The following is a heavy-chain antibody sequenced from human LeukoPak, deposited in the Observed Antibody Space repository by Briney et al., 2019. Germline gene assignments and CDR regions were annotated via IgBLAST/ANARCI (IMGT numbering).Heavy chain of an antibody. Sequence: SETLSLTCTVSGSSINSYYWSWIRQPPGKGLEWIGYIYYSGSSNHNPSLKSRVAMSVDTSKNQFSLRLSSVTAADTAVYYCARGFRPVEYWGQGTLVTVSS. CDR1: GSSINSYY. D-gene: IGHD6-6*01. V-gene: IGHV4-59*01. J-gene: IGHJ4*02. CDR3: ARGFRPVEY. CDR2: IYYSGSS.